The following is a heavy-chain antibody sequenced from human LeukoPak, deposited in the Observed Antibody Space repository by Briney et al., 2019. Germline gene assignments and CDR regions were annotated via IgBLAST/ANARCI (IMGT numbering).Heavy chain of an antibody. CDR1: GFTFSSYG. V-gene: IGHV3-33*01. J-gene: IGHJ4*02. Sequence: GGSLRLSCAASGFTFSSYGMHWVRQAPGKGLEWVAVIWYDGSNKYYADSVKGRFTISRDNSKNTLYLQMNSLGAEDTAIYYCAVGYSSAWHFDYWGQGTLVAVSS. CDR2: IWYDGSNK. D-gene: IGHD6-25*01. CDR3: AVGYSSAWHFDY.